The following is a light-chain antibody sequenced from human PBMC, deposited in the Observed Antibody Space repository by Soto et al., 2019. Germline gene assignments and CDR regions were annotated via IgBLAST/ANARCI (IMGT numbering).Light chain of an antibody. J-gene: IGLJ1*01. Sequence: QSALTQPASVSGSPGQSITISCTGTSSDVGGYNYVSWYQQHPGKAPKLMIYDVSNRPSGVSNRFSGSKSGNTASLTISGLQAEDEADYSCSSYTSSSTYVFGTVPKLTVL. V-gene: IGLV2-14*01. CDR1: SSDVGGYNY. CDR3: SSYTSSSTYV. CDR2: DVS.